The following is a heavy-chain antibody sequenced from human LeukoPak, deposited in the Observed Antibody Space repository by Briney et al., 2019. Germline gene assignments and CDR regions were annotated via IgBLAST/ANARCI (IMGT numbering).Heavy chain of an antibody. D-gene: IGHD3-16*01. CDR2: ITHSGNI. J-gene: IGHJ4*02. V-gene: IGHV4-34*01. CDR1: GGSFSSYY. CDR3: ASQFG. Sequence: SETLSLTCAVYGGSFSSYYWSWVRQAPGKGLEWIGEITHSGNIHYNPSLKSRVTISVDTSKNQFSLKLTSVTAADTAVYYCASQFGWGQGTLVTVSS.